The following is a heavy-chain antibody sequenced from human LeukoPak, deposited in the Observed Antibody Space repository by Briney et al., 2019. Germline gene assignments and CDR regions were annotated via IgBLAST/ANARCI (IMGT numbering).Heavy chain of an antibody. CDR1: GFTFNSYH. J-gene: IGHJ4*02. CDR3: ARVPGYSSSLAHDY. Sequence: GGSLRLSCAASGFTFNSYHMNWVRQAPGKGLEWVSVIYSGGSTYYADSVKGRFTISRDNSKNTLYLQMNSLRAEDTAVYYCARVPGYSSSLAHDYWGQGTLVTVSS. CDR2: IYSGGST. D-gene: IGHD6-13*01. V-gene: IGHV3-66*01.